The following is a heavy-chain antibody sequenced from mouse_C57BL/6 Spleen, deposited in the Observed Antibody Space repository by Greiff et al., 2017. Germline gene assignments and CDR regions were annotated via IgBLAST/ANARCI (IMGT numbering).Heavy chain of an antibody. CDR2: NLPGSVST. D-gene: IGHD1-1*01. CDR1: GYTFTGYW. V-gene: IGHV1-9*01. Sequence: QVQLQQSGAELMKPGASVKLSCKATGYTFTGYWIEWVKQRPGNGLEWLGENLPGSVSTNYTEKFKGKATFTADTSSNTAYMQLSSLTTEDSAIYYGTRLDYGSSGGYFDVWGTGTTVTVSS. J-gene: IGHJ1*03. CDR3: TRLDYGSSGGYFDV.